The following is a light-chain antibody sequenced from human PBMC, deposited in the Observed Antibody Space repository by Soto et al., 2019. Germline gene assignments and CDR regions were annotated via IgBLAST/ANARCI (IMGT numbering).Light chain of an antibody. CDR1: QTISNY. CDR3: QQTYSAPPT. Sequence: DIQMTQSPSSLSASVGDRVTITCRASQTISNYLNWYQQKPGKAPVLLIFAASSLQSGVPSRFSGSRSGRNFTLAISSLQPADSAIYYCQQTYSAPPTFGRGTKVDIK. J-gene: IGKJ1*01. CDR2: AAS. V-gene: IGKV1-39*01.